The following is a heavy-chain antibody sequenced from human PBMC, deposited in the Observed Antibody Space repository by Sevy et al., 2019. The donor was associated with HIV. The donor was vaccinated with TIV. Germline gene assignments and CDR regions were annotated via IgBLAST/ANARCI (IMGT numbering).Heavy chain of an antibody. CDR2: ISSRGVYE. CDR3: ARVPDSGGRGRADY. J-gene: IGHJ4*02. CDR1: GFSFNTYT. Sequence: GGYLRLSCAASGFSFNTYTFYWVRQAPGEGLEWISSISSRGVYEYYADSVRGRFTISRDNAKNSLSLQMNGLRVEDTGVYYCARVPDSGGRGRADYWGQGTRVTVSS. D-gene: IGHD1-26*01. V-gene: IGHV3-21*01.